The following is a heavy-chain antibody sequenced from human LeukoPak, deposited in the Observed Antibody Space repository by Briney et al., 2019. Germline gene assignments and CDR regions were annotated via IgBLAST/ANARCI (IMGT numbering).Heavy chain of an antibody. V-gene: IGHV3-21*01. Sequence: AGGSLRLSCAASGFTFSSYSMYWVRQAPGKGLEWVSSISSSSSYIYYADSVKGRFTISRDNSKNTLYLQMNSLRAEDTAVYYCAKVASSLRFLEWSNWFDPWGQGTLVTVSS. J-gene: IGHJ5*02. CDR2: ISSSSSYI. CDR1: GFTFSSYS. D-gene: IGHD3-3*01. CDR3: AKVASSLRFLEWSNWFDP.